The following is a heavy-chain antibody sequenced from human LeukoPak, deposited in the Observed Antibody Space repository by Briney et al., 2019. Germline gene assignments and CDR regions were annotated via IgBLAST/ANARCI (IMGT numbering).Heavy chain of an antibody. CDR2: IWYDGSNK. CDR1: EFSFSSYG. CDR3: ARKSAATFDY. V-gene: IGHV3-33*01. J-gene: IGHJ4*02. Sequence: GRSLRLSCAASEFSFSSYGMHWVRRAPGKGLEWVALIWYDGSNKYYADSVKGRFTISRDNSKNTLYLQMNSLRAEDTAVYYCARKSAATFDYWGQGTLVTVSS. D-gene: IGHD1-26*01.